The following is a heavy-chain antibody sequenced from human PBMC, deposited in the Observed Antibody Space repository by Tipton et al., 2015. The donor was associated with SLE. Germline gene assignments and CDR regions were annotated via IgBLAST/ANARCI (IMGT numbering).Heavy chain of an antibody. CDR1: GFTFDDYA. CDR3: ARATGIDEPAFDI. Sequence: SLRLSCAASGFTFDDYAMHWVRQAPGKGLEWVSGISWNSGSIGYADSVKGRFTISRDNAKNSLYLQMNSLRAEDTALYYCARATGIDEPAFDIWGQGTMVTVSS. D-gene: IGHD1-1*01. V-gene: IGHV3-9*01. CDR2: ISWNSGSI. J-gene: IGHJ3*02.